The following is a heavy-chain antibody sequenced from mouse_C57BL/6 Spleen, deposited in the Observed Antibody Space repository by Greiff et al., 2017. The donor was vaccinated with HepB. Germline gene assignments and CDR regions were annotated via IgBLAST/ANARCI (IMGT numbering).Heavy chain of an antibody. V-gene: IGHV3-6*01. CDR3: ARGPGNFDV. Sequence: EVKLMESGPGLVKPSQSLSLTCSVTGYSITSGYYWNWIRQFPGNKLEWMGYISYDGSNNYNPSLKNRISITRDTSKNQFFLKLNSVTTEDTATYYCARGPGNFDVWGTGTTVTVSS. D-gene: IGHD4-1*01. J-gene: IGHJ1*03. CDR2: ISYDGSN. CDR1: GYSITSGYY.